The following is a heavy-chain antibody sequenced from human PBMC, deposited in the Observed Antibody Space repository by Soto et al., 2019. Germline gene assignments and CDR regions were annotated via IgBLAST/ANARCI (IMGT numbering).Heavy chain of an antibody. V-gene: IGHV4-59*01. Sequence: SETLSLTCTVSGGPISSYYWTWIRQPPGKGLEWIGYIYYSGSTTYSPSLKSRVTISVDTSKNQFSLKLSSVTTADTAVYYCARINSAWFKYFDYWGQGTLVTVSS. J-gene: IGHJ4*02. CDR1: GGPISSYY. CDR3: ARINSAWFKYFDY. D-gene: IGHD6-19*01. CDR2: IYYSGST.